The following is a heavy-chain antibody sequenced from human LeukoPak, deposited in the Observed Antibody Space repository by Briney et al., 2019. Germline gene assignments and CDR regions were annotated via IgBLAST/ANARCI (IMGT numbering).Heavy chain of an antibody. CDR1: GITLSNYG. Sequence: GGSLRLSCVVSGITLSNYGMSWVRQAPGKGLEWVSAISGSGGSTYYADSVKGRFTISRDNSKNTLYLQMNSLRAEDTAVYYCAKSPEPSGQGTLVTVSS. V-gene: IGHV3-23*01. J-gene: IGHJ5*02. CDR3: AKSPEP. CDR2: ISGSGGST.